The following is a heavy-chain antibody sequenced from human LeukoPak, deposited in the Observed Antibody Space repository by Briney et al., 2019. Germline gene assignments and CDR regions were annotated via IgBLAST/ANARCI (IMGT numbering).Heavy chain of an antibody. Sequence: PGRSLRLFCAASGFTFSSYAMHWVRQAPGKGLEWVAVISYDGSNKYYADSVKGRFTISRDNSKNTLYLQMNSLRAEDTAVYYCARGFGITIFGVVIYDAFDIWGQGTMVTVSS. CDR2: ISYDGSNK. CDR3: ARGFGITIFGVVIYDAFDI. CDR1: GFTFSSYA. D-gene: IGHD3-3*01. V-gene: IGHV3-30*01. J-gene: IGHJ3*02.